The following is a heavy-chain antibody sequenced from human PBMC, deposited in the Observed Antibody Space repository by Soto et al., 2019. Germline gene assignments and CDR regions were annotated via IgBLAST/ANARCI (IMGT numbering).Heavy chain of an antibody. J-gene: IGHJ2*01. D-gene: IGHD4-17*01. V-gene: IGHV3-48*01. Sequence: TGGSLRLSCAASGFTFSSYSMNWVRQAPGKGLEWVSYISSSSSTIYYADAVKGRFTISRDNSKNTLYLQMNSLRAEDTAVYYCAKRTVGWYFDLWGRGTLVTVSS. CDR1: GFTFSSYS. CDR3: AKRTVGWYFDL. CDR2: ISSSSSTI.